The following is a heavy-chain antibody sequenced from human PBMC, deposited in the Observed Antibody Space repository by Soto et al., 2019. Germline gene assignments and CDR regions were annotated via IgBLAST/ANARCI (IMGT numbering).Heavy chain of an antibody. J-gene: IGHJ4*02. CDR1: GGTFSSYA. D-gene: IGHD2-2*01. CDR2: IIPIFGTA. V-gene: IGHV1-69*01. Sequence: QVQLVQSGAEVKKPGSSVKVPCKASGGTFSSYAISWVRQAPGQGLEWMGGIIPIFGTANYAQKFQGRVTITADESTSTAYMELSSLRSEDTAVYYCARAGVVVPAAIFNFDYWGQGTLVTVSS. CDR3: ARAGVVVPAAIFNFDY.